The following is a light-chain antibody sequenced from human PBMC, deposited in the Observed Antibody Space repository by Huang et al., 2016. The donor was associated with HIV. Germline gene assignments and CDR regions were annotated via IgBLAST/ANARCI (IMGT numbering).Light chain of an antibody. CDR1: QSVTTN. V-gene: IGKV3D-15*01. CDR3: LQYSRWPPVT. J-gene: IGKJ5*01. CDR2: GAS. Sequence: EMVMTQSPATLSASPGERATLPCRASQSVTTNLDWYQQKPGQGPRLLIYGASTRATVIPTRFSGSGAGTEFTLTISSLQSEDFAVYYCLQYSRWPPVTFGQGTRLEI.